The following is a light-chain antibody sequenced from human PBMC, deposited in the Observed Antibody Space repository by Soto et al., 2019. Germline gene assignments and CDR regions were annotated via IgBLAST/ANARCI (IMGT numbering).Light chain of an antibody. CDR3: LLSYSGARLYV. CDR1: TGAVTSGHY. V-gene: IGLV7-46*01. Sequence: QTEVTQEPSLTVSPGGTVTLTCGSSTGAVTSGHYPYWFQQKPGQAPRTLIYDTSNKHSWTPARFSGSLLGGKAALTLSGAQPEDEAEYYCLLSYSGARLYVFGTGTKLTVL. CDR2: DTS. J-gene: IGLJ1*01.